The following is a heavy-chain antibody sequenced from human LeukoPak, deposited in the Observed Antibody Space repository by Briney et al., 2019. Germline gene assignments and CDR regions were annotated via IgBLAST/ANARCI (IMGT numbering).Heavy chain of an antibody. Sequence: SETLSLTCTVSGGSISSYYWSWIRQPPGKGLEWIGYIYYSGSTNYNPSLKSRVTISVDTSKNQFSLKLSSVTAADTAVYYCARGNYYGSGSYNYYYYMDVWGKGTTVTISS. V-gene: IGHV4-59*01. CDR3: ARGNYYGSGSYNYYYYMDV. CDR2: IYYSGST. J-gene: IGHJ6*03. D-gene: IGHD3-10*01. CDR1: GGSISSYY.